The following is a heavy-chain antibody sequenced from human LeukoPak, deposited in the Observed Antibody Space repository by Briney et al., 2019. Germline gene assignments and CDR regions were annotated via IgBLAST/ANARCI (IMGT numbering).Heavy chain of an antibody. V-gene: IGHV3-30*04. J-gene: IGHJ4*02. D-gene: IGHD2-2*01. CDR2: VSYDGTTQ. CDR1: GFTFRSFA. CDR3: ARENAPGAPVANIDS. Sequence: PGTSLRLSCSVSGFTFRSFAMYWVRQAPGKGLGWVAVVSYDGTTQHHADSVKGRFTISRDNSKNTLYLQMNSLRREDTAVYYCARENAPGAPVANIDSWGQGTLVTVS.